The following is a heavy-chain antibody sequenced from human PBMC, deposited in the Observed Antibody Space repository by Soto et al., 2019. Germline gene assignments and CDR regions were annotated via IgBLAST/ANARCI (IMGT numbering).Heavy chain of an antibody. CDR2: IYPGDSDT. D-gene: IGHD2-2*01. CDR3: TLGYCISTRCVPYYYYGMDV. Sequence: GESLKISCKGSGYSFTSYWIGWVRQMPGKGLEWMGIIYPGDSDTRYSPSFQGQVTISADKSISTAYLQWSSLKASDTAMYYCTLGYCISTRCVPYYYYGMDVWGQGTTVTVS. J-gene: IGHJ6*02. V-gene: IGHV5-51*01. CDR1: GYSFTSYW.